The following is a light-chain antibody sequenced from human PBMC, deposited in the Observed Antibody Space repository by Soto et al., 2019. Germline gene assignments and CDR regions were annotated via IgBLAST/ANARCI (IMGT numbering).Light chain of an antibody. V-gene: IGKV3D-15*01. CDR2: GAS. J-gene: IGKJ1*01. Sequence: EIVMTQSPGTLSLSPGERATLSCRASQSVSSRLAWYQQKPGQAPRLLISGASSRATGIPDRFSGSGSGTEFTLTISSLQSEDFAAYYFQQYHSRPPWTFGQGTKVDI. CDR1: QSVSSR. CDR3: QQYHSRPPWT.